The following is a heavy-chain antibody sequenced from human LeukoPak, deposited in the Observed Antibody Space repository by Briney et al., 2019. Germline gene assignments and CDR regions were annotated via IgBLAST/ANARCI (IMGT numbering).Heavy chain of an antibody. CDR1: GFTFSSYA. CDR3: AKGNGGHYYDSTGYRDDYFDY. CDR2: ISGSGGRT. Sequence: GGSLRLSCAASGFTFSSYAMSWVRQAPGKGLEWVSAISGSGGRTYYADSVKGRFTISRDNSKNTLYLQMSSLRAEDTAVYYCAKGNGGHYYDSTGYRDDYFDYWGQGALVTVSS. V-gene: IGHV3-23*01. J-gene: IGHJ4*02. D-gene: IGHD3-22*01.